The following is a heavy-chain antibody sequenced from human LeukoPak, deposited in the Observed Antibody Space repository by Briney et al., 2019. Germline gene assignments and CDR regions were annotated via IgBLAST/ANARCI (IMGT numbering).Heavy chain of an antibody. D-gene: IGHD3-9*01. CDR3: TRVRQHYDILAGVSGSVVDY. V-gene: IGHV4-30-4*01. CDR1: GGSISSGDYY. CDR2: IYYSGST. J-gene: IGHJ4*02. Sequence: PSETLSLTCTVSGGSISSGDYYWSWIRQPPGKGLEWIGYIYYSGSTYYNPSLKSRVTISVDTSKNQFSLKLSSVTAADTAVYYYTRVRQHYDILAGVSGSVVDYGGQETLVTVS.